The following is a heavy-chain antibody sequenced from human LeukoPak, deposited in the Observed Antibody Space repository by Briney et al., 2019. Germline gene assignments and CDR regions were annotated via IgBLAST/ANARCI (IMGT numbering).Heavy chain of an antibody. CDR1: GGSFSGYY. J-gene: IGHJ6*02. CDR2: VNHSGST. CDR3: ARAPLGYGYYGMDV. V-gene: IGHV4-34*01. Sequence: SETLSLTCAVYGGSFSGYYWSWIRQPPGKGLEWIGEVNHSGSTNYNPSLKSRVTISVDTSKNQFSLKLSSVTAADTAVYYCARAPLGYGYYGMDVWGQGTTVTVSS. D-gene: IGHD5-18*01.